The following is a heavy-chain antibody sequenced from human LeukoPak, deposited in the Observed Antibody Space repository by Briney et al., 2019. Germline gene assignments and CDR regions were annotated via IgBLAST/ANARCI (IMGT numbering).Heavy chain of an antibody. CDR3: AREKLGASHAFDI. J-gene: IGHJ3*02. V-gene: IGHV1-69*04. D-gene: IGHD7-27*01. CDR1: GGTFSSYT. CDR2: IIPILGIA. Sequence: GASVKVSCKASGGTFSSYTISWVRQAPGQGLEWMGRIIPILGIANYAQKFQGRVTITADKSTSTAYMELSSLRSEDTAVYYCAREKLGASHAFDIWGQGTMVTVSS.